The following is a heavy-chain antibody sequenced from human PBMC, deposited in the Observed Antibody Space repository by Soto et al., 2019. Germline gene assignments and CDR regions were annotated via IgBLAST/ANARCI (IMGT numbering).Heavy chain of an antibody. CDR2: ISWNSGSI. Sequence: EVQLVESGGGLVQPGRSLRLSCAASGFTFDDYAMHWVRQAPGKGLEWVSGISWNSGSIGYADSVKGRFTISRDNAKNSLYLQMNSLRAEDTALYYCAKDIGYVVVVPAAMLYYYMDVWGKGTTVTVSS. CDR3: AKDIGYVVVVPAAMLYYYMDV. D-gene: IGHD2-2*01. V-gene: IGHV3-9*01. J-gene: IGHJ6*03. CDR1: GFTFDDYA.